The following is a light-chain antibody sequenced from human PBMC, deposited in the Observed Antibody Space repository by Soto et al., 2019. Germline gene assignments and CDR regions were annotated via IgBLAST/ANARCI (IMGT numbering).Light chain of an antibody. Sequence: QSVLTQPRSVSGSPGQSVTISCTGTSSDVGGYNYVSWYQRHPGKAPKLIISGVTTRPSGVPDRFSGSKSGSTASLTISGLQAEDEADYDCCSYAGSDILIFGGGTKLTVL. CDR1: SSDVGGYNY. J-gene: IGLJ2*01. V-gene: IGLV2-11*01. CDR2: GVT. CDR3: CSYAGSDILI.